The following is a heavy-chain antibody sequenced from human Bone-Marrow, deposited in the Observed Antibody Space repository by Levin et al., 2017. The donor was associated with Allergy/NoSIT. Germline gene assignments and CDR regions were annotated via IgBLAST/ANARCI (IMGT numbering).Heavy chain of an antibody. V-gene: IGHV3-13*01. CDR1: GFTFSSYD. CDR2: IGTAGDT. D-gene: IGHD2-2*01. CDR3: ARGHLDCSSTSCHTTTNWFDP. J-gene: IGHJ5*02. Sequence: GESLKISCAASGFTFSSYDMHWVRQATGKGLEWVSAIGTAGDTYYPGSVKGRFTISRENAKNSLYLQMNSLRAGDTAVYYCARGHLDCSSTSCHTTTNWFDPWGQGTLVTVSS.